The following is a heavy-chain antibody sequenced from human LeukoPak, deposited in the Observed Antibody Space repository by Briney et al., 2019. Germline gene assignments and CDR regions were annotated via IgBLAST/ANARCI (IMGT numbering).Heavy chain of an antibody. V-gene: IGHV4-39*01. CDR3: ARQVTVGSFFDY. CDR1: GGSISSSSYY. J-gene: IGHJ4*02. D-gene: IGHD2-21*02. Sequence: SETLSLTCTVSGGSISSSSYYWGWIRQPPGKGLEWIGSIYYSGSTYYNPSLKSRVTISVDTSKNQISLKLSSVTAADTAVYYCARQVTVGSFFDYWGQGTLVTVSS. CDR2: IYYSGST.